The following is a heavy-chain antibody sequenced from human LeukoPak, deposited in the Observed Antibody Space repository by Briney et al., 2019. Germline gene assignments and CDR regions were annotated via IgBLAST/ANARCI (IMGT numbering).Heavy chain of an antibody. CDR3: ARDPRIAAAVSAN. CDR1: GGSISSSSYY. Sequence: PSETLSLTCTVSGGSISSSSYYWGWIRQPPGKGLEWIGSIYYGGSTYYDPSLKSRVTISVDTSKNQFSLKLSSVTAADTAVYYCARDPRIAAAVSANWGQGTLVTVS. D-gene: IGHD6-13*01. J-gene: IGHJ4*02. V-gene: IGHV4-39*07. CDR2: IYYGGST.